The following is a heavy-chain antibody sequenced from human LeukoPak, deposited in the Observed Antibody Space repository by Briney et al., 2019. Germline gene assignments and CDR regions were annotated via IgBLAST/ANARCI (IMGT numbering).Heavy chain of an antibody. CDR2: ISGSGGGT. CDR3: AKAPYSSSWYYFDY. J-gene: IGHJ4*02. D-gene: IGHD6-13*01. Sequence: GGSLRPSCAASGFTFSSYAMSWVRQAPGKGLEWVSAISGSGGGTYYADSVKGRFTVSRDNSKNTLYLQMNSLRAEDTAVYYCAKAPYSSSWYYFDYWGQGTLVTVSS. V-gene: IGHV3-23*01. CDR1: GFTFSSYA.